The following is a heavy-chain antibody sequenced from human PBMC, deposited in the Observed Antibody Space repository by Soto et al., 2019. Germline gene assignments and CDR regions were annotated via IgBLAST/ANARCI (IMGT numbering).Heavy chain of an antibody. CDR1: GYRFTCYC. J-gene: IGHJ6*02. CDR2: IDPSDSYT. Sequence: GESLTICWRVPGYRFTCYCISLVPQVPGEGLEWMGRIDPSDSYTNYSPSFQGHVTISADKSISTAYLQWRSLKASDTAMYYCARHVHHSKRRTYGMDFWGQGTTVTVSS. V-gene: IGHV5-10-1*01. CDR3: ARHVHHSKRRTYGMDF.